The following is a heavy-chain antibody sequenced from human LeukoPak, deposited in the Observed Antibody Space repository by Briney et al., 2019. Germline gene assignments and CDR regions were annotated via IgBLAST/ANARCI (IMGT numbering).Heavy chain of an antibody. CDR2: ISSNGADT. CDR3: ANYRKPQGLDY. D-gene: IGHD1-14*01. CDR1: RFAFSTYA. J-gene: IGHJ4*02. V-gene: IGHV3-23*01. Sequence: PGGSLRLSCAVSRFAFSTYAMTWVRQAPGQGLEYVSTISSNGADTYYADSVKGRFTISRDNSKNTLYLQMTSLRVGDTAVYYCANYRKPQGLDYWGQGTLVTVSS.